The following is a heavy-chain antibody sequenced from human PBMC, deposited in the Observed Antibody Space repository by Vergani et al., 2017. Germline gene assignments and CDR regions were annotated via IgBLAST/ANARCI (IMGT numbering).Heavy chain of an antibody. CDR2: INHSGST. CDR3: ARGRGYCSGGSCYGDY. D-gene: IGHD2-15*01. CDR1: GVSIGSNSYY. V-gene: IGHV4-39*07. J-gene: IGHJ4*02. Sequence: QLQLQESGPGLVKPSETLSLTCTVSGVSIGSNSYYWSWIRQPPGKGLEWIGEINHSGSTNYNPSLKSRVTISVDTSKNQFSLKLSSVTAADTAVYYCARGRGYCSGGSCYGDYWGQGTLVTVSS.